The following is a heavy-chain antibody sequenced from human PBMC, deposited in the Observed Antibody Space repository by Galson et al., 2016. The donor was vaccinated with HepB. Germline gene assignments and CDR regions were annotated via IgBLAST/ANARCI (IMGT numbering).Heavy chain of an antibody. D-gene: IGHD3-10*01. CDR1: GFTFSNYW. J-gene: IGHJ3*02. Sequence: SLRLSCAASGFTFSNYWMTWVRQAPGKGLEWVANIRRDESAKYYMDSVKGRFTISRDNAKNSLFLQMNSLRVEDTAVYFCARDLNPRSDNTFYDAFDIWGQGTMVSVAS. V-gene: IGHV3-7*01. CDR2: IRRDESAK. CDR3: ARDLNPRSDNTFYDAFDI.